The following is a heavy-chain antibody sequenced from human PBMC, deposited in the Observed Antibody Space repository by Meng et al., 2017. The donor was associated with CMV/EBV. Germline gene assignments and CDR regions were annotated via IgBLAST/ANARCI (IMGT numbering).Heavy chain of an antibody. CDR3: ASYRGDSYGIHDAFDI. V-gene: IGHV4-38-2*02. CDR1: GYSISSGYY. J-gene: IGHJ3*02. D-gene: IGHD5-18*01. Sequence: SETLSLTCTVSGYSISSGYYWGWIRQPPGKGLEWIGSIYHSGSTYYNPSLKSRVTISVDTSKNQFSLKLSSVTAADTAVYYCASYRGDSYGIHDAFDIWGQGTMVTVS. CDR2: IYHSGST.